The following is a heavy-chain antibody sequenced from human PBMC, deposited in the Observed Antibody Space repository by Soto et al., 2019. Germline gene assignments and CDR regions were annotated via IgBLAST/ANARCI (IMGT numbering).Heavy chain of an antibody. CDR1: VGSISSGDYY. J-gene: IGHJ5*02. V-gene: IGHV4-30-4*01. Sequence: QVQLQESGPGLVKPSQTLSLTCTVSVGSISSGDYYWSWIRQPPGKGLEWIGYIYYSGSTYYNPSLKSRVTISVDTSKNQFSLKLSSVTAADTAVYYCARDPVPASSGGWFDPWGQGTLVTVSS. CDR3: ARDPVPASSGGWFDP. D-gene: IGHD2-2*01. CDR2: IYYSGST.